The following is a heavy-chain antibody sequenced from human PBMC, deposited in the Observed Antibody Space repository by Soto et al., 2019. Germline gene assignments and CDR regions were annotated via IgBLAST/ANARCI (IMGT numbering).Heavy chain of an antibody. CDR2: INHSGST. Sequence: SETLSLTCAVYGGSFSGYYWSWIRQPPGKGLEWIGEINHSGSTNYNPSLKSRVTISVDTSKNQFSLNLSYVTAADTAVYYCGRFSTVGGLRSGYNWFDPWGQGTLVTVSS. V-gene: IGHV4-34*01. CDR3: GRFSTVGGLRSGYNWFDP. J-gene: IGHJ5*02. D-gene: IGHD2-2*01. CDR1: GGSFSGYY.